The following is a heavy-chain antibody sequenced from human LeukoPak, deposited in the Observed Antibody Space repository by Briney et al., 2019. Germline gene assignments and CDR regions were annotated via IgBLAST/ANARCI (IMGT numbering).Heavy chain of an antibody. V-gene: IGHV2-5*01. J-gene: IGHJ5*02. CDR3: ARRRSPSNGDWFDP. CDR2: IYWYDSK. D-gene: IGHD4-17*01. CDR1: GFSLSTSGEA. Sequence: ESGPTLVNPTQTLTLTCTFTGFSLSTSGEALGWFRQPPGGAVEWLALIYWYDSKYYSPSLKSRLTIAKDTSKRQVVLTMTNMDPVDTATFYCARRRSPSNGDWFDPWGQGTLVTVSS.